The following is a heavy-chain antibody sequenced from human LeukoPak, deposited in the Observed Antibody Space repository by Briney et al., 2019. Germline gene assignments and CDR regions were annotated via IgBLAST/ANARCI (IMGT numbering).Heavy chain of an antibody. CDR3: ARGRYCPTPTCYVISDY. CDR1: GYTFTSYD. D-gene: IGHD2-8*01. Sequence: ASVKVSCKASGYTFTSYDINWVRQATGQGLEWMGWMNPNTGDTGFAQKFQGRVTMTTNSSISTAYMELSSLRSEDTAVYYCARGRYCPTPTCYVISDYWGRGTLVTVSS. CDR2: MNPNTGDT. V-gene: IGHV1-8*01. J-gene: IGHJ4*02.